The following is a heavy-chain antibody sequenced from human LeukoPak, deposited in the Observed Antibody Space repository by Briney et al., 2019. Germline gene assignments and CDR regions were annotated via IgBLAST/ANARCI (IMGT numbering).Heavy chain of an antibody. D-gene: IGHD5-18*01. CDR1: GFTFSSYW. V-gene: IGHV3-74*01. J-gene: IGHJ4*02. Sequence: GGSLRLSCAASGFTFSSYWLHWVRQAPGKGLVRVSHINGDGSTTSYADSVKGRFTISRDNAKNTVYLQMNSLRVEDTAVYYCAREDTALVIAYWGQGTLVTVSS. CDR3: AREDTALVIAY. CDR2: INGDGSTT.